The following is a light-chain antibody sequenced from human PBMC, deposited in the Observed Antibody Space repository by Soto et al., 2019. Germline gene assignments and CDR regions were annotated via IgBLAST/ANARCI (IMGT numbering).Light chain of an antibody. CDR2: DAS. J-gene: IGKJ1*01. Sequence: EIVLTQSPGTLSLSPGEISTLSCRSSQSVSSSYLAWYQQKPGQAPRLLIFDASTRATGIPDRFTGSGSGTDFTLTISRLEPEDFAVYYCQFYGDPSKTFGQGTKVDIK. V-gene: IGKV3-20*01. CDR3: QFYGDPSKT. CDR1: QSVSSSY.